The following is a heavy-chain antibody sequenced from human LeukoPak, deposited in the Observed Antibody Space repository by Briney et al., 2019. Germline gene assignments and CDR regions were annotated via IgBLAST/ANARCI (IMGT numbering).Heavy chain of an antibody. Sequence: GGSLRLSCAASGFTFSSYAMSWVRQAPGKGLEWVSAISGSGGSTYYADSVKGRFTISRDNSKNTLYLQMNNRCGHGTVVFYCATGFLIVSVPFDYWGQGTLVTVSS. J-gene: IGHJ4*02. CDR3: ATGFLIVSVPFDY. CDR1: GFTFSSYA. D-gene: IGHD3-22*01. CDR2: ISGSGGST. V-gene: IGHV3-23*01.